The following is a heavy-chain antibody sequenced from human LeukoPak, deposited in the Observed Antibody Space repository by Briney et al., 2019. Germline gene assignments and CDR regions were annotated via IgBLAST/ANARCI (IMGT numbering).Heavy chain of an antibody. CDR3: GGDVGGVQLWFQRGGFDY. D-gene: IGHD5-18*01. CDR1: GYTFTSYY. J-gene: IGHJ4*02. Sequence: ASVKVSCKASGYTFTSYYMHWVRQAPGQGLEWMGIINPSGGSTSYAQKFQGRVTMTRDTSASAFLWVLSSRGSGDEAVYYCGGDVGGVQLWFQRGGFDYWGQGTLVTVSS. V-gene: IGHV1-46*01. CDR2: INPSGGST.